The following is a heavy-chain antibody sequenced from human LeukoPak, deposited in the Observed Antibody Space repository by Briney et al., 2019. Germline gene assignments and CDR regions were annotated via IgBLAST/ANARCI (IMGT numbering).Heavy chain of an antibody. Sequence: PGGSLRLSCAASGFTFSSFWMHWVRQALGKGPVWVSRINTDGSNTIYADSVKGRFTISRDNAKNTLFLQINSLRAEDTAVYYCARDESIAGPTTADYWGQGTLVSVSS. V-gene: IGHV3-74*01. CDR3: ARDESIAGPTTADY. J-gene: IGHJ4*02. D-gene: IGHD1-26*01. CDR2: INTDGSNT. CDR1: GFTFSSFW.